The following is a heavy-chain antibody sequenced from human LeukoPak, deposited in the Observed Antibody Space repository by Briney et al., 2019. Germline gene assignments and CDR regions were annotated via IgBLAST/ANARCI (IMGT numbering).Heavy chain of an antibody. CDR3: ARGYGDYGFDY. J-gene: IGHJ4*02. D-gene: IGHD4-17*01. V-gene: IGHV4-34*01. CDR2: INHSGST. Sequence: SETLSLTCAVYGGSFSGYYWSWIRQPPGKGLEWIGEINHSGSTNYNPSLKSRVTISVDTSKNQFSLKLSSVTAADTAVHYCARGYGDYGFDYWGQGTLVTVSS. CDR1: GGSFSGYY.